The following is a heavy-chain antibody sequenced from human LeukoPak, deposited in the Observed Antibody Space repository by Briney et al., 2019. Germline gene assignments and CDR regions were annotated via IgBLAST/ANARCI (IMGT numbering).Heavy chain of an antibody. J-gene: IGHJ4*02. Sequence: SVKVSCKASGGTFSSYAISWVRQAPGQGLEWMGGIIPIFGTANYAQKFQGRVTITADESTSTAYMELSSLRSEDTAVYYCARGGYSGYDSWSCSGGSCYSADYWGQGTLVTDSS. CDR2: IIPIFGTA. D-gene: IGHD2-15*01. CDR1: GGTFSSYA. V-gene: IGHV1-69*01. CDR3: ARGGYSGYDSWSCSGGSCYSADY.